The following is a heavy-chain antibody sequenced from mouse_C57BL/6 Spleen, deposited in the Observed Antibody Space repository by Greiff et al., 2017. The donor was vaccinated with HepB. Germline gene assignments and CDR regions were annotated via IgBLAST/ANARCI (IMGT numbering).Heavy chain of an antibody. D-gene: IGHD1-1*01. Sequence: EVQRVESGGGLVKPGGSLKLSCAASGFTFSSYAMSWVRQTPEKRLEWVATISDGGSYTYYPDNVKGRFTISRDNAKNNLYLQMSHLKSEDTAMYYCARDGSLYGSSPIWYFDVWGTGTTVTVSS. CDR3: ARDGSLYGSSPIWYFDV. J-gene: IGHJ1*03. V-gene: IGHV5-4*01. CDR2: ISDGGSYT. CDR1: GFTFSSYA.